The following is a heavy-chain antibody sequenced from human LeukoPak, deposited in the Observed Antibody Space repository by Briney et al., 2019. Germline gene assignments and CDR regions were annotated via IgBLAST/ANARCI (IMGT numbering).Heavy chain of an antibody. CDR1: GYSFTSYW. Sequence: GESLKISCKGSGYSFTSYWIGWVRQMPXXXLEWMGIIYPGDSDTRYSPSFQGQVTISADKSISTAYLQWSSLKASDPAMYYCASLAAAGTESTGYFDYWGQGTLVTVSS. J-gene: IGHJ4*02. CDR3: ASLAAAGTESTGYFDY. CDR2: IYPGDSDT. V-gene: IGHV5-51*01. D-gene: IGHD6-13*01.